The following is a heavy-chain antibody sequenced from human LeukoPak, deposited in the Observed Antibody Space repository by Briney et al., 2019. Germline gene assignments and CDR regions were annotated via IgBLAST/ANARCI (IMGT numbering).Heavy chain of an antibody. D-gene: IGHD2-2*01. CDR3: ARVVTSNWYDY. CDR1: GGSISSGGYY. V-gene: IGHV4-31*03. J-gene: IGHJ5*01. Sequence: TLSLTCTVSGGSISSGGYYWSWVRQHPGKGLEWIGYIYYSGSTYHNPSLESRLTISVDTSKNQFSLKLSSVTAADTAVYYCARVVTSNWYDYWGQGILVTVSS. CDR2: IYYSGST.